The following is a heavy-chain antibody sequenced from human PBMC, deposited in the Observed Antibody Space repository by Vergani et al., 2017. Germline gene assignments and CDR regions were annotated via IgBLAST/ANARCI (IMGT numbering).Heavy chain of an antibody. V-gene: IGHV3-48*01. Sequence: EVQLVESGGGLVQPGGSLRLSCAASGFTFSSSSMHWVRQAPGKGLEWVSAIRSADTNTYYADSVEGRFAISRDNAKTSLYLQMNSLRVEDTAVYYCAREGGPDAFDIWGQGTMVTVSS. CDR1: GFTFSSSS. CDR2: IRSADTNT. CDR3: AREGGPDAFDI. J-gene: IGHJ3*02. D-gene: IGHD3-16*01.